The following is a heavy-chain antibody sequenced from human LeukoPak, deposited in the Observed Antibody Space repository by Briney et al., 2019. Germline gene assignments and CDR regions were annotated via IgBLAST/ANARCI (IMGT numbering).Heavy chain of an antibody. CDR2: VSSDGRST. CDR3: ARDQLYCSGGICYFDY. Sequence: GGSLRLSCAASGFTFSSYWMHWVRQAPGKGLVWVSRVSSDGRSTSSADSVRGRFSISRDNAKNTLYLQMNGLRTEDTAVYYCARDQLYCSGGICYFDYWGQGTLVTVSS. V-gene: IGHV3-74*01. J-gene: IGHJ4*02. CDR1: GFTFSSYW. D-gene: IGHD2-15*01.